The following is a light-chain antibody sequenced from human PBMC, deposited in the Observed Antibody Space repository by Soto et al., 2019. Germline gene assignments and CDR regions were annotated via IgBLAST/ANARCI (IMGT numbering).Light chain of an antibody. CDR3: GTWDSSLSGVV. CDR2: ENN. CDR1: SSDIGNNY. V-gene: IGLV1-51*02. J-gene: IGLJ2*01. Sequence: QSVLTQPPSVSAAPGQKVTISCSGGSSDIGNNYVSWYQHLPGTAPKLLIYENNKRPSGIPDRFSGSKSGTSGTLGITGLQTGDEADYYCGTWDSSLSGVVFGGGTKLTVL.